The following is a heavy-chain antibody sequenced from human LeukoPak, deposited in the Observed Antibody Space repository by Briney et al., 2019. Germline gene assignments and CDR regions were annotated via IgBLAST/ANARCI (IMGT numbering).Heavy chain of an antibody. D-gene: IGHD5-18*01. CDR3: TRGHSCGLY. J-gene: IGHJ4*02. CDR2: IRSKAYGGIT. CDR1: GFTFGDYA. V-gene: IGHV3-49*03. Sequence: GGSLGLSCTASGFTFGDYAMSWFRQARGKGLEWVGFIRSKAYGGITEYAASVKGSFTISRDDSKSIAYLQMNSLKTEDTAVYYCTRGHSCGLYWGQGTLVTVSS.